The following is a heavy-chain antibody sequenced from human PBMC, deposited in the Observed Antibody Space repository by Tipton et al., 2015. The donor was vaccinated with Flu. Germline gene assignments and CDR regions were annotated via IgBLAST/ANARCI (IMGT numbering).Heavy chain of an antibody. CDR2: INHSGST. D-gene: IGHD2-15*01. CDR1: GGSFSGYY. J-gene: IGHJ4*02. V-gene: IGHV4-34*01. Sequence: TLSLTCAVYGGSFSGYYWSWIRQPPGKGLEWIGEINHSGSTNYNPSLKSRVTISVDTSKNQFSLKLSSVTAADTAVYYCARGHGGYCSGGSCYSLPYWGQGTLVTVSS. CDR3: ARGHGGYCSGGSCYSLPY.